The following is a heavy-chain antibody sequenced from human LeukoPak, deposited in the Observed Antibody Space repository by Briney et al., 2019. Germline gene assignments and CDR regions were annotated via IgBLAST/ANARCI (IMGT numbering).Heavy chain of an antibody. CDR3: ARHYYDSSGYYRVYWYFDL. D-gene: IGHD3-22*01. V-gene: IGHV4-34*01. CDR1: GGSFSGYY. CDR2: INDSGIT. Sequence: SETLSLTCAVYGGSFSGYYWSWIRQPPGKGLEWIGEINDSGITNYNPSLKSRVTISVDTSKNQFPLKLSSVTAADTAVYYCARHYYDSSGYYRVYWYFDLWGRGTLVTVSS. J-gene: IGHJ2*01.